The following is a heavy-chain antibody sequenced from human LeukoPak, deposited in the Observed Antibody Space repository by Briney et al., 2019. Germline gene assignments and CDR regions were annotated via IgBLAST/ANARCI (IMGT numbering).Heavy chain of an antibody. D-gene: IGHD3-16*01. J-gene: IGHJ6*02. CDR2: IYYSGIT. CDR1: GGSISSYY. V-gene: IGHV4-59*12. Sequence: PSETLSLTCTVSGGSISSYYWSWIRQPPGKGLEWIGYIYYSGITNYNPSLKSRVSISVDTSKIQFSLKLSSVTAADTAVYYCARGLSLYYYALDVWGQGPTVTVSS. CDR3: ARGLSLYYYALDV.